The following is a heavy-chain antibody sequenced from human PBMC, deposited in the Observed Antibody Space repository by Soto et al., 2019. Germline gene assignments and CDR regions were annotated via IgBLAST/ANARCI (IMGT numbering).Heavy chain of an antibody. Sequence: KQSQTLSLTCAISGDSVSSNSAAWNWIRQSPSRGLEWLGRTYYRSKWYNDYAVSVKSRITINPDTSKNQFSLQLNSVTPEDTAVYYCARDVGIAVAGTSGAFDIWGQGTMVTVSS. CDR2: TYYRSKWYN. CDR1: GDSVSSNSAA. CDR3: ARDVGIAVAGTSGAFDI. V-gene: IGHV6-1*01. D-gene: IGHD6-19*01. J-gene: IGHJ3*02.